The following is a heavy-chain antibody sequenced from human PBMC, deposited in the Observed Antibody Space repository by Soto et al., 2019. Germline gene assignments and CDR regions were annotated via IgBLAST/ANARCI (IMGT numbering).Heavy chain of an antibody. V-gene: IGHV3-23*01. CDR2: ISANGQGI. CDR3: ARGAEDYGRHPFYLDS. D-gene: IGHD4-17*01. Sequence: GGSLRLSCAASVFTFSSYALSWVRQAPGKGLEWVSAISANGQGIYYADSVRGRFTISRDNSKNTIFLHMDSLRAEDTAVYYCARGAEDYGRHPFYLDSWGQGTLVTVSS. J-gene: IGHJ4*02. CDR1: VFTFSSYA.